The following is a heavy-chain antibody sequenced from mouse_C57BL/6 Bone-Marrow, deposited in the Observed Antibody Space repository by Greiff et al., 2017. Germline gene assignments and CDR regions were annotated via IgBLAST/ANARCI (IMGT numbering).Heavy chain of an antibody. CDR2: IYPRSGNT. Sequence: QVQLQQSGAELARPGASVKLSCTASGYTFTSYGISWVKQRTGQGLEWIGEIYPRSGNTYYNEKFKGKATLTADKSSSTAYMELRSLTSEDSAVYVYACSNWDGFCYFDDWGKGTTLTVSS. J-gene: IGHJ2*01. D-gene: IGHD4-1*01. V-gene: IGHV1-81*01. CDR1: GYTFTSYG. CDR3: ACSNWDGFCYFDD.